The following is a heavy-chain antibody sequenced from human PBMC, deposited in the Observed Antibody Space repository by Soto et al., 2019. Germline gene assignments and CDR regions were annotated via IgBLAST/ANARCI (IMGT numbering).Heavy chain of an antibody. Sequence: SETLSLTCTVSGGSISSGDYYWSWIRQPPGKGLEWIGYIYYSGSTYYNPSLKSRVTISVDTSKNQFSLKLSSVTAADTAVYYCARDVDVEGSGSPYGMDVWGQGTTVTVSS. J-gene: IGHJ6*02. CDR2: IYYSGST. CDR3: ARDVDVEGSGSPYGMDV. V-gene: IGHV4-30-4*02. D-gene: IGHD3-10*01. CDR1: GGSISSGDYY.